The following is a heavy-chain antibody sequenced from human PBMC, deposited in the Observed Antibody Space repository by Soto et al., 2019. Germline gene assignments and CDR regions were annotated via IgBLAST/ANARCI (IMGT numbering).Heavy chain of an antibody. CDR3: ARLGSSWYQQWLLNVDY. J-gene: IGHJ4*02. CDR1: GGSISSSSYY. V-gene: IGHV4-39*01. Sequence: TLSLTCTVSGGSISSSSYYWGWIRQPPGKGLEWNGSIYYSGSTYYNPSLKSRVTISVDTSKNQFSLKLSSVTAADTAVYYCARLGSSWYQQWLLNVDYWGQGTLVTVSS. CDR2: IYYSGST. D-gene: IGHD6-13*01.